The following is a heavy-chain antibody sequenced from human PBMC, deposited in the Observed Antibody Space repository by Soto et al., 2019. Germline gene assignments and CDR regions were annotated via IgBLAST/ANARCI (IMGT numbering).Heavy chain of an antibody. CDR2: IYYSGST. Sequence: QLQLQESGPGLVKPSETLSLTCTVSGGSISSSSYYWGWIRQPPGKGLEWIGSIYYSGSTYYNPSLKSRVTISVDTSKNQFSLKLSSVTAADTAVYYCARPHGYDYVDAFDIWGQGTMVTVSS. V-gene: IGHV4-39*01. J-gene: IGHJ3*02. CDR1: GGSISSSSYY. CDR3: ARPHGYDYVDAFDI. D-gene: IGHD3-16*01.